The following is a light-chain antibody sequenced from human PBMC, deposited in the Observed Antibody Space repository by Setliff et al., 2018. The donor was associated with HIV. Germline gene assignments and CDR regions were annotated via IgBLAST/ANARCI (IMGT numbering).Light chain of an antibody. Sequence: QSALTQPASVSGSPGQSITISCTGTSSDIGTYNFVSWYQQHPGRAPKLIIYEVTNRPSGVSSRFSGSKSGNTASLTISGLQTEDEADYYCTSYTSRNTLVFGTGTKVT. CDR2: EVT. CDR1: SSDIGTYNF. J-gene: IGLJ1*01. CDR3: TSYTSRNTLV. V-gene: IGLV2-14*01.